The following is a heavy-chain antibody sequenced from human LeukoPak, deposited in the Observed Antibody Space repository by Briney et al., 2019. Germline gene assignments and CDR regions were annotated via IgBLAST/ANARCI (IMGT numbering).Heavy chain of an antibody. V-gene: IGHV3-23*01. Sequence: GGSLRLSCAASGFNFSNYAMSWVRQGPAGGLEWVSSLRGDGETFYADSVKGRFTLSRDDSRNTVHLRLNNLRVEDTAVYYCAKASCVSNADAVLWGQGTLVTVSS. CDR3: AKASCVSNADAVL. J-gene: IGHJ4*02. CDR1: GFNFSNYA. CDR2: LRGDGET. D-gene: IGHD1-1*01.